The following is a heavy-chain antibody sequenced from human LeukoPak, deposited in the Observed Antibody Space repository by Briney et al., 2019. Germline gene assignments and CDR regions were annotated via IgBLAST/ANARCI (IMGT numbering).Heavy chain of an antibody. CDR1: GGSFSGYY. Sequence: PSETLSLTCAVYGGSFSGYYWSWIRQPPGKGLEWIGEINHSGSTNYNPSLKSRVTMSVDTSKNQLSLKLSSVTAADTAVYYCARDRGDAYYDILTGYHLTTTYYFDYWGQGTLVTVSS. V-gene: IGHV4-34*01. J-gene: IGHJ4*02. CDR3: ARDRGDAYYDILTGYHLTTTYYFDY. D-gene: IGHD3-9*01. CDR2: INHSGST.